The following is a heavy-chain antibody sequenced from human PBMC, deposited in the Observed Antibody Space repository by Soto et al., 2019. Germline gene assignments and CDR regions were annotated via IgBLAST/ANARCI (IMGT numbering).Heavy chain of an antibody. V-gene: IGHV4-4*07. D-gene: IGHD2-21*02. CDR3: ARSRRHYCGGDCYSEEGLDY. J-gene: IGHJ4*02. Sequence: QVQLQESGPGLVKPSETLSLTCTVSGGSISSYYWSWIRQPAGKGLEWIGRIYTSGSTNYNPSLKSRVTMSVDTSKNQFSLKLSAVTAADTAVYYCARSRRHYCGGDCYSEEGLDYWGQGTLVTVSS. CDR2: IYTSGST. CDR1: GGSISSYY.